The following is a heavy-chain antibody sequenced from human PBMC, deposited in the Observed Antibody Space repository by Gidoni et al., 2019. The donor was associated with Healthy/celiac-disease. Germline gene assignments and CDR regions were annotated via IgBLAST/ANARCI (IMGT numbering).Heavy chain of an antibody. J-gene: IGHJ6*02. CDR2: ISSISSYI. CDR1: GFTFSCYT. D-gene: IGHD6-6*01. CDR3: ARDYKYSSSGYYYYYGMDV. Sequence: EVKLVESGGGLVKPGGSLRLSCAASGFTFSCYTFNLVRQAPGKGLELSSSISSISSYIYYSNAVKGRFTISRDNAKNSLYLQMNSLRAEDTAVYYCARDYKYSSSGYYYYYGMDVWGQGTTVTVSS. V-gene: IGHV3-21*01.